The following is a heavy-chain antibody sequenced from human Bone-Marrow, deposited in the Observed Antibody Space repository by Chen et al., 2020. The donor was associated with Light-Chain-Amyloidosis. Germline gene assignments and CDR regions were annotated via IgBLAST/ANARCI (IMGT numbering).Heavy chain of an antibody. Sequence: VQLVESGGGFVQPGGSLRLSCAASGFRISVYWLTWVRQVPGKGLEWVANIKEDGSEKYYVDSVKGRFTIFRDNAKNSLYLQMDSLRVGDTAVYYCARDSGESAADDLWGQGTLVTVSP. CDR3: ARDSGESAADDL. CDR2: IKEDGSEK. V-gene: IGHV3-7*01. CDR1: GFRISVYW. J-gene: IGHJ4*02. D-gene: IGHD6-13*01.